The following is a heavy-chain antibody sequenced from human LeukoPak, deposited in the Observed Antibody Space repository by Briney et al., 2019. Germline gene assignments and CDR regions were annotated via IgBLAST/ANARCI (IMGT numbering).Heavy chain of an antibody. CDR1: GGSISCHY. V-gene: IGHV4-59*11. J-gene: IGHJ4*02. CDR2: IYYSGST. D-gene: IGHD3-22*01. Sequence: SETLSLTCTVSGGSISCHYWSWIRQPPGKGLEWIGYIYYSGSTNYNPSLKSRVTMSVDTSKNHFSLKLSSVTAADTAVYYCARGSYDSTLIWGQGTLVTVSS. CDR3: ARGSYDSTLI.